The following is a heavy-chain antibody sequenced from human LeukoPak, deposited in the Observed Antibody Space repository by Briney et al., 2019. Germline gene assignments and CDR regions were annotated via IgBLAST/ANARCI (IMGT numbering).Heavy chain of an antibody. CDR3: VQMATPS. Sequence: PGGSLRLSCAASGFTFSRFYMHWVRQAPGKGLVWVSRINTDGTSTNYADSVQGRFTISRDNAKNTLYLQMNSLRVEDTAVYFCVQMATPSRGQGTLVTVSS. D-gene: IGHD5-24*01. CDR1: GFTFSRFY. J-gene: IGHJ4*02. V-gene: IGHV3-74*01. CDR2: INTDGTST.